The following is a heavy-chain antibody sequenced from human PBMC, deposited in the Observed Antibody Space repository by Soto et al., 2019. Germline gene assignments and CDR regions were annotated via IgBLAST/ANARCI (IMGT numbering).Heavy chain of an antibody. CDR2: INSDGSNT. CDR3: VRGVYSGSYSWFDP. D-gene: IGHD1-26*01. Sequence: GGSMRLSCTASGFTFSSYWMHWVRQAPGKGLVWVSRINSDGSNTRYADSVKGRFTISRDNAKNTLYLQMNSLRAEDTAVYYCVRGVYSGSYSWFDPWGQRTLVTVSS. V-gene: IGHV3-74*01. J-gene: IGHJ5*02. CDR1: GFTFSSYW.